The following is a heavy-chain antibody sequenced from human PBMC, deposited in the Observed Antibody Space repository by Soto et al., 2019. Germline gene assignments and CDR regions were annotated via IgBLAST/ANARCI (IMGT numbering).Heavy chain of an antibody. Sequence: EVEVLESGGGLVQPGGSLRLSWAASGFTFSAYVMSWVRQAPGKGLEWVSSITSSGGGTYYADSVKGRFTVSRDNSKNTVYLQMNSLRDEDTAVYYCAKLTASWVQGTLVTVSS. CDR1: GFTFSAYV. CDR2: ITSSGGGT. D-gene: IGHD5-18*01. V-gene: IGHV3-23*01. J-gene: IGHJ4*02. CDR3: AKLTAS.